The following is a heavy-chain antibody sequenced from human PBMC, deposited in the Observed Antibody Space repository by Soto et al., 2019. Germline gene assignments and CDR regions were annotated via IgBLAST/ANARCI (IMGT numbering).Heavy chain of an antibody. V-gene: IGHV4-31*03. J-gene: IGHJ3*02. Sequence: QVQLQESGPGLVKPSETLSLTCTVSGGSISNGNYYWSWIRQHPGKGLEWIGSIYYSGSTYHHPSLESRMTISGDTSKNQFSLTLSAVTAADTAVYHRASAPRDHVMTFGGVIVPKEAFDIWGQGTMVTVSS. CDR3: ASAPRDHVMTFGGVIVPKEAFDI. D-gene: IGHD3-16*02. CDR2: IYYSGST. CDR1: GGSISNGNYY.